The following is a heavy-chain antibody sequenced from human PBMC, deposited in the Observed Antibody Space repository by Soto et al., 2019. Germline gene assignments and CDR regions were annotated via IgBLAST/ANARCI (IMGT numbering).Heavy chain of an antibody. V-gene: IGHV1-69*13. J-gene: IGHJ4*02. CDR3: ASCRSYYYGSGTFFDY. CDR2: IIPIFGTA. Sequence: SVKVSCKASGGTFSSYAISWVRQAPGQGLEWMGGIIPIFGTANYAQKFQGRVTITADESTSTAYMELSSLRSEDTAVYYCASCRSYYYGSGTFFDYWGQGTLVTVSS. D-gene: IGHD3-10*01. CDR1: GGTFSSYA.